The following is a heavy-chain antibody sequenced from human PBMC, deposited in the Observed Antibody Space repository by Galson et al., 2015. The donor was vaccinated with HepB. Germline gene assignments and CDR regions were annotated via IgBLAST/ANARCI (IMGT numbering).Heavy chain of an antibody. CDR1: GFTFSSYA. D-gene: IGHD6-19*01. V-gene: IGHV3-23*01. CDR2: IEPTGAST. Sequence: SLRLSCAASGFTFSSYAMGWVRQAPGKGLEWVSAIEPTGASTYYADSVKGRFTISRDNSKNTLYLQLNSQRAEDTAVYYCAKDLLSSSGWWTYFDYWGQGTLVAVSS. CDR3: AKDLLSSSGWWTYFDY. J-gene: IGHJ4*02.